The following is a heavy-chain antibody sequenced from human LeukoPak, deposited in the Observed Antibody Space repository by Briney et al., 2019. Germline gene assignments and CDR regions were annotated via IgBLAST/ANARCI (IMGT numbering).Heavy chain of an antibody. Sequence: ASVKVSCKASGYTFTGYYIHWVRQAPGQGLEWMGWINPNSRGTNYAQKFQGRVSMTRDTSISTAYMELSRLRSDDTAVYYCYYRVSSGYLTWGQGTLVTVSS. CDR2: INPNSRGT. J-gene: IGHJ4*02. V-gene: IGHV1-2*02. D-gene: IGHD3-22*01. CDR3: YYRVSSGYLT. CDR1: GYTFTGYY.